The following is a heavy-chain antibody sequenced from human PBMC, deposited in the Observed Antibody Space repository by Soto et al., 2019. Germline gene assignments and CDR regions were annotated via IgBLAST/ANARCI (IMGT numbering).Heavy chain of an antibody. V-gene: IGHV3-30*18. Sequence: QVQLVESGGGVVQPGRSLRLSCAASGFTFSSYGMHWVRQAPGKGLEWVAVISYDGSNKYYADSVKGRFTISRDNSKNTLYLKMNSLRAEDTAVYYCAKGQMAASPNQLDYWGQGTLVTLSS. D-gene: IGHD2-2*01. CDR1: GFTFSSYG. CDR3: AKGQMAASPNQLDY. CDR2: ISYDGSNK. J-gene: IGHJ4*02.